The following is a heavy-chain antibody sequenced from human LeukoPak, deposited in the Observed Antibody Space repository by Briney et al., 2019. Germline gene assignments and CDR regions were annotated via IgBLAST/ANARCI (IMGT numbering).Heavy chain of an antibody. V-gene: IGHV1-18*01. Sequence: GASVKVSCKACGYTFTSYGISWVRQAPGQGLEWMGWISSYNGNTNYAQKLQGRVTMSTDTSTGTAYMELRSLRSDDTAVYYCARVRDDLGYNERGYFDSWGQGTLVTVSS. CDR3: ARVRDDLGYNERGYFDS. D-gene: IGHD5-24*01. CDR1: GYTFTSYG. J-gene: IGHJ4*02. CDR2: ISSYNGNT.